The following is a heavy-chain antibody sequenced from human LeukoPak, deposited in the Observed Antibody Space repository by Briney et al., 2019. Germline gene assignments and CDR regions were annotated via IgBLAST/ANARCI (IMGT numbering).Heavy chain of an antibody. CDR2: IYYSGST. Sequence: SETLSLTCTVSGGSISSSSYYWGLIRQPPGKGLEWIGSIYYSGSTYYNPSLKSRVTISVDTSKNQFSLKLSSVTAADTAVYYCARHQRGRIAAAGYFDYWGQGTLVTVSS. J-gene: IGHJ4*02. D-gene: IGHD6-13*01. V-gene: IGHV4-39*01. CDR3: ARHQRGRIAAAGYFDY. CDR1: GGSISSSSYY.